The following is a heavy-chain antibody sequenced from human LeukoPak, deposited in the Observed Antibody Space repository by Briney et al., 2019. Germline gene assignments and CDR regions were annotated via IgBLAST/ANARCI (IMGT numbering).Heavy chain of an antibody. CDR1: GFTFSSYG. CDR2: IRYDGSNK. D-gene: IGHD3-22*01. V-gene: IGHV3-30*02. J-gene: IGHJ5*02. Sequence: PGGSLRLSCAASGFTFSSYGMHWVRQAPGKGLEWVAFIRYDGSNKYYADSVKGRFTISRDNSKNTLYLQMNNLRVEDTAVYYCAGWYDSNGYAWGQGTLVTVSS. CDR3: AGWYDSNGYA.